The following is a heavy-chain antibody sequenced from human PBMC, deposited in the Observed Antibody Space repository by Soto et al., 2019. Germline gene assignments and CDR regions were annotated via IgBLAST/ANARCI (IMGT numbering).Heavy chain of an antibody. V-gene: IGHV3-33*01. CDR1: GFTFSRYG. Sequence: QVQLVESGGGVVQPGRSLRLSCAASGFTFSRYGMHWVRQAPGKGLEWVAVIWFDGSNKYYADSVKGRFTISRDNSKNTLYMQKNSLRAEDTAVYYCARDQGLLWFGEGLRGMDVWGQGTTVTVSS. J-gene: IGHJ6*02. CDR2: IWFDGSNK. CDR3: ARDQGLLWFGEGLRGMDV. D-gene: IGHD3-10*01.